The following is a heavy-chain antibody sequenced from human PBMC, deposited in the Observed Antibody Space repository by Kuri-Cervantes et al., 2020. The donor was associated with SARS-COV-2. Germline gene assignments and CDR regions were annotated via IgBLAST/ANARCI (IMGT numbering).Heavy chain of an antibody. D-gene: IGHD3-10*01. CDR3: AKDNGFGELFFDY. CDR1: GFTSNTYA. V-gene: IGHV3-23*01. CDR2: ISGDGDRA. J-gene: IGHJ4*02. Sequence: GGSLRLSCTASGFTSNTYAMRWVRQAPGKWLEWVSGISGDGDRADYADSVKGRFTISRDNSKNMLYLQMNSLRAEDKAVYYCAKDNGFGELFFDYWGQGTLVTVSS.